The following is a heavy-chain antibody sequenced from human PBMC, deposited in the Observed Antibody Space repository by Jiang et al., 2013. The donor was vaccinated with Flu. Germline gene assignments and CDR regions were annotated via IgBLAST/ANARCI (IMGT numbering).Heavy chain of an antibody. V-gene: IGHV1-2*02. CDR3: ARVPGGHNWFDP. J-gene: IGHJ5*02. CDR1: GYTFTDYY. Sequence: KPGASVKVSCKASGYTFTDYYIHWVRQAPGQGLEWMAWMNSDSGATKYTQKFQGRVTVTRDTSISTAYMELSRLTSDDTAVYYCARVPGGHNWFDPWGQGTLVTVSS. CDR2: MNSDSGAT. D-gene: IGHD1-14*01.